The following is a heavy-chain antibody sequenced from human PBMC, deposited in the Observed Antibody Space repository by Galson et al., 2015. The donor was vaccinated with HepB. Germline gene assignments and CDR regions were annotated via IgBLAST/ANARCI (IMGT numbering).Heavy chain of an antibody. CDR3: ARDLRTRRITIFGVVIRDWFDP. J-gene: IGHJ5*02. CDR2: TYYRSKWYN. Sequence: CAISGDSVSSNSAAWNRIRQSPSRGLEWLGRTYYRSKWYNDYAVSVKSRITINPDTSKNQFSLQLNSVTPEDTAVYYCARDLRTRRITIFGVVIRDWFDPWGQGTLVTVSS. V-gene: IGHV6-1*01. D-gene: IGHD3-3*01. CDR1: GDSVSSNSAA.